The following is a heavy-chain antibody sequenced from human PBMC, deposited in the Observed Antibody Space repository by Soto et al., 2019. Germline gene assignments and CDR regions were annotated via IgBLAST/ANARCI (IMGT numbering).Heavy chain of an antibody. V-gene: IGHV1-69*01. Sequence: QVQLVQSGAEVKKPGSSVKVSCKASGGTFSSYAISWVRQAPGQGLEWMGGIIPIFGTANYAQKFQGRVTITADESTSTAYMELSRLRSEDTAVYYCARAHDYGDYVDYYYGMDVWGQGTTVTVSS. CDR2: IIPIFGTA. CDR3: ARAHDYGDYVDYYYGMDV. D-gene: IGHD4-17*01. CDR1: GGTFSSYA. J-gene: IGHJ6*02.